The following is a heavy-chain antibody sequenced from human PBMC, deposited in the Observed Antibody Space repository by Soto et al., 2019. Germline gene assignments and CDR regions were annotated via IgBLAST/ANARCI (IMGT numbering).Heavy chain of an antibody. J-gene: IGHJ6*02. CDR3: ARYCSGGSCHYGMDV. D-gene: IGHD2-15*01. CDR2: INANSDST. CDR1: GYTFTSYG. Sequence: ASVKVSCKASGYTFTSYGISWVRQAPGQGLEWMGWINANSDSTNYAQKFQGRVTMTRDTSISTAYMELSRLRSDVTAVYYCARYCSGGSCHYGMDVWGQGTTVTVSS. V-gene: IGHV1-2*02.